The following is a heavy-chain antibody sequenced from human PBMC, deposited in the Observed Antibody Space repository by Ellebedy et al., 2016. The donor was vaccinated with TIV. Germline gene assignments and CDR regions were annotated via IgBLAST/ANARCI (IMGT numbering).Heavy chain of an antibody. CDR3: ARDEGVYVNYRFDY. Sequence: GESLKISCAASGFTFSTYPMMWVRQAPGKGLEWVSYITSVSSATRYADSVKGRFTISRDNAKNSLYLQMNSLRAEDTAMYYCARDEGVYVNYRFDYWGQGTLVAVSS. D-gene: IGHD3-10*01. CDR2: ITSVSSAT. V-gene: IGHV3-48*01. CDR1: GFTFSTYP. J-gene: IGHJ4*02.